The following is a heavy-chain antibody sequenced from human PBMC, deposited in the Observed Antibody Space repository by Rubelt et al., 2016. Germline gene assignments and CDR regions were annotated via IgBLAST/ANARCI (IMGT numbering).Heavy chain of an antibody. D-gene: IGHD3-16*01. CDR1: GGSISSITYK. CDR3: VTYSHNVGGSWFDP. Sequence: QLQLHESGPGLVKPSETLSLTCTVSGGSISSITYKWAWVRQPPEKGLEWIASIPYSGRTAYNPSPKRRVTISLDRSKNQFSPKFTDVTAADTAGYYCVTYSHNVGGSWFDPWGQGTLVTVSS. J-gene: IGHJ5*02. CDR2: IPYSGRT. V-gene: IGHV4-39*01.